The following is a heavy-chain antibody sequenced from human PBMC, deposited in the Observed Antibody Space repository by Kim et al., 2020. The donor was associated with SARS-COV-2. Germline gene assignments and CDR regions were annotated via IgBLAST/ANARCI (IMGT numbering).Heavy chain of an antibody. D-gene: IGHD2-21*01. J-gene: IGHJ6*02. V-gene: IGHV3-23*01. Sequence: GGSLRLSCTVSGFSFSSCAMGWVRQAPGKGLEWVSSISHDCNAQYYAASVNGRFTISRDDSKNTLYLRLNSLRAEDTALYYCAKDLWAFSAMEAWGQGAT. CDR2: ISHDCNAQ. CDR3: AKDLWAFSAMEA. CDR1: GFSFSSCA.